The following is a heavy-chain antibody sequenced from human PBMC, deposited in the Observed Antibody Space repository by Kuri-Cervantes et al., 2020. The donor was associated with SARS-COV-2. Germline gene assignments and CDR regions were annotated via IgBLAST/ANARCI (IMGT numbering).Heavy chain of an antibody. CDR1: GYIFTNYA. CDR3: ARDRGSQWLAFYDAFDI. V-gene: IGHV1-3*01. CDR2: INAVNGNT. J-gene: IGHJ3*02. Sequence: ASVKVSCKASGYIFTNYALHWVRQAPGQRLEWMGWINAVNGNTKYSQKFQGRVTITRDTSASTAYMEPSSLRSEDTALYYCARDRGSQWLAFYDAFDIWGQGTMGTVSS. D-gene: IGHD6-19*01.